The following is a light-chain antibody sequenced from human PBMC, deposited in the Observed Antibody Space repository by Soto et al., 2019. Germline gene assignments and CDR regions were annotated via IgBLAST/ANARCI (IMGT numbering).Light chain of an antibody. J-gene: IGLJ2*01. CDR2: EVR. CDR1: SSDIGSYNF. Sequence: QSVLTQPPSASGSPGQSVTISCTGTSSDIGSYNFVSWYQQHPGKAPKVMLYEVRKRPSGVPDRFSGSKSGITASLTVSGLQADDEGDYYCASYAGGNILVFGGGTKLTVL. CDR3: ASYAGGNILV. V-gene: IGLV2-8*01.